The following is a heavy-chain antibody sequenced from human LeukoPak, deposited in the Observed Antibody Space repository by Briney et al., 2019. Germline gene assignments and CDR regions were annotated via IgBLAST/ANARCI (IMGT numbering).Heavy chain of an antibody. V-gene: IGHV3-66*01. Sequence: QPGGSLRLSCAASGFTVSSNYMSWVRQAREKGLEWVSVIYSGGSTYCADSVKGRFTISRDNSKNTLFLQMNSLRAEDTAVYYCARDIAYYGMDVWGQGTTVTVSS. CDR2: IYSGGST. CDR3: ARDIAYYGMDV. J-gene: IGHJ6*02. CDR1: GFTVSSNY. D-gene: IGHD2-15*01.